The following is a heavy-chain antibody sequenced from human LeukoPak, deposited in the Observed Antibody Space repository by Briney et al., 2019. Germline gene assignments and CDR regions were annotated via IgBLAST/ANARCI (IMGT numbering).Heavy chain of an antibody. CDR1: GYTFTGCY. Sequence: ASVKVSCKASGYTFTGCYIHWVRQAPGQGLEWMGWINPNSGGTNYAQKFQGRVTMTRDTSITTAYMELSRLRSDDTAVYYCARVPGFYGDYVYWYFDLWGRGTLVTVSS. CDR2: INPNSGGT. V-gene: IGHV1-2*02. D-gene: IGHD4-17*01. CDR3: ARVPGFYGDYVYWYFDL. J-gene: IGHJ2*01.